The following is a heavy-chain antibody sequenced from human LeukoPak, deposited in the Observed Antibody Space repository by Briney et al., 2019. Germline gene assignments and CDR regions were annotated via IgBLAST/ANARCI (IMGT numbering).Heavy chain of an antibody. D-gene: IGHD3-22*01. CDR2: IYSGGST. Sequence: PGGSLRLSCAASGFTVSSNYMSWVRQAPGKGLEWVSVIYSGGSTYYADSVKGRFTISRDNSKNTLYLQMNSLRAEDTAVYYCARDQSYDSSGYYYGYYYYGMDVWGQGTTVTVSS. V-gene: IGHV3-66*01. CDR3: ARDQSYDSSGYYYGYYYYGMDV. J-gene: IGHJ6*02. CDR1: GFTVSSNY.